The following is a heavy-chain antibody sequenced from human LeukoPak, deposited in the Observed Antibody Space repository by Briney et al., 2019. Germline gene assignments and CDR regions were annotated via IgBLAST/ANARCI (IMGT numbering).Heavy chain of an antibody. CDR2: ISGGGGA. CDR1: GFTFSSYA. J-gene: IGHJ4*02. Sequence: GGSLRLSCAASGFTFSSYAMSWVRQAPGKGVEWVSAISGGGGAYYADSVKGRITISRDNSKNTLYLQMNSLRAEDTAIYYCAKSFAGAVAGSRGLDYWGQGTLVTVSS. V-gene: IGHV3-23*01. D-gene: IGHD6-19*01. CDR3: AKSFAGAVAGSRGLDY.